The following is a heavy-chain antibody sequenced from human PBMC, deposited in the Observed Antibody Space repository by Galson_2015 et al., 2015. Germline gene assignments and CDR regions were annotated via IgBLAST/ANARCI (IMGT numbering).Heavy chain of an antibody. Sequence: SLRLSCAASGFTFSSYGMHWVRQAPGKGLEWVAVIWYDGSNKYYADSVKGRFTISRDNSKNTLYLQMNSLRAEDTAVYYCARDRTNPLGYYYDSSGYYFDWFDPWGQGTLVTVSS. J-gene: IGHJ5*02. CDR2: IWYDGSNK. CDR1: GFTFSSYG. D-gene: IGHD3-22*01. V-gene: IGHV3-33*01. CDR3: ARDRTNPLGYYYDSSGYYFDWFDP.